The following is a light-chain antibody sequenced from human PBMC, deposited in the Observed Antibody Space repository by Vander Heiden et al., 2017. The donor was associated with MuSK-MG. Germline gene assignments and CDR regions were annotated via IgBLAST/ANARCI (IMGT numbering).Light chain of an antibody. CDR3: QQTYSTPLT. V-gene: IGKV1-39*01. Sequence: DIQMTQSPSSLSASVGDRVTITCRASQTITNSLNWYQQRPGKAPKLLIYAASTLQSGVPARFRGGGSGTDFTVTISSLQPEDFATYYCQQTYSTPLTFGAGTKVEV. CDR1: QTITNS. J-gene: IGKJ4*01. CDR2: AAS.